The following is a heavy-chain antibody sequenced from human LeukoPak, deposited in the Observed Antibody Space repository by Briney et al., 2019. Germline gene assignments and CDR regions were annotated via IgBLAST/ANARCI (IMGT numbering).Heavy chain of an antibody. CDR2: INPSGGST. Sequence: ASVKVSCKASGYTFTSYYMHWVRQAPGQGLEGRGVINPSGGSTSYAQKFQGRVTMTRDTSTSTVYMELSSLRSEDTAVYYCARGARVLKYCSGGSCYESNWFDPWGQGTLVTVSS. V-gene: IGHV1-46*01. D-gene: IGHD2-15*01. J-gene: IGHJ5*02. CDR1: GYTFTSYY. CDR3: ARGARVLKYCSGGSCYESNWFDP.